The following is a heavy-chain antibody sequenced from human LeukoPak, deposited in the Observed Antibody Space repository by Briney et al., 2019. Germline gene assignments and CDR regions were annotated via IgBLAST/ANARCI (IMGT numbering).Heavy chain of an antibody. V-gene: IGHV4-59*01. Sequence: SETLSLTCTVSGGSISSYYWSWVRQPPGKGLEWIGYVYYSGTTNYNPSLKSRVTISIDASKNQLSLRLDPVTAADTAVYYCARSQYSYGLNYWGQGTLVTISS. CDR3: ARSQYSYGLNY. J-gene: IGHJ4*02. CDR2: VYYSGTT. D-gene: IGHD5-18*01. CDR1: GGSISSYY.